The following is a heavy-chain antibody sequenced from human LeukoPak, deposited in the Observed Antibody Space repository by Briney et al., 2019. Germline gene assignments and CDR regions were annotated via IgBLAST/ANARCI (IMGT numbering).Heavy chain of an antibody. D-gene: IGHD3-9*01. CDR3: ARWGDYDVLTGYYVSDY. CDR1: GFTFSNYA. V-gene: IGHV3-23*01. Sequence: GGSLRLSCAASGFTFSNYAMSWVRQAPGKGLEWVSAITGSGGNTYYADSVKGRFTISRDNSKNTVFLQMNSLRAEDTAVYYCARWGDYDVLTGYYVSDYWGQGALVTVSS. J-gene: IGHJ4*02. CDR2: ITGSGGNT.